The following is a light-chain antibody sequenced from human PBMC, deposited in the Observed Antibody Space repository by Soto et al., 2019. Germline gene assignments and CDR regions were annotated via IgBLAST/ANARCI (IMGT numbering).Light chain of an antibody. Sequence: EIVVTQSPATRSFSRWERAALCCRASQSVSSYLAWYQQKPGQAPRLLIYDASNRATGIPARFSGSGSGTDFTLTISSLEPEDFAVYYCQQRSNWPWTFGQGTKVAIK. J-gene: IGKJ1*01. CDR3: QQRSNWPWT. CDR2: DAS. CDR1: QSVSSY. V-gene: IGKV3-11*01.